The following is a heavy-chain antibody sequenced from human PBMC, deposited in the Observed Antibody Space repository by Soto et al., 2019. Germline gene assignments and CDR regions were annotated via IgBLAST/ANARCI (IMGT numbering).Heavy chain of an antibody. CDR2: INAGNGNT. CDR3: ARGLPLAADY. CDR1: GYTFTSYA. Sequence: ASGKVSCKASGYTFTSYAMHWVRQAPGQRREWMGWINAGNGNTKYSQKFQGRVSITRDTSASTAYMELSSLRSEDTAVYYCARGLPLAADYWGQGTLVTVSS. V-gene: IGHV1-3*01. J-gene: IGHJ4*02.